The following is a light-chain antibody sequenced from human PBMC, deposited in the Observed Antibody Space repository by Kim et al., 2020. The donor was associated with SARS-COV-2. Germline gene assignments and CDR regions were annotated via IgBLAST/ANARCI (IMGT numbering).Light chain of an antibody. CDR3: SSRDSSGNLWV. V-gene: IGLV3-19*01. CDR1: SLRTYY. CDR2: GKN. J-gene: IGLJ3*02. Sequence: SSELTQDPAVSVALGQTVKITCQGDSLRTYYATWYQQKPGQAPLLVIYGKNNRPSGIPDRFSGSKSGNTASLTITGTQAEDEADYYCSSRDSSGNLWVFG.